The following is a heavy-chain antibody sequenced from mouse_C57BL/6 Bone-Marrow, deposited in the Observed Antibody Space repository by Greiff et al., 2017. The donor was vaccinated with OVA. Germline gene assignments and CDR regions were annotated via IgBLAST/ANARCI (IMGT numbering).Heavy chain of an antibody. CDR2: ISDGGSYT. Sequence: EVQLVESGGGLVKPGGSLKLSCAASGFTFSSYAMSWVRQTPEKRLEWVATISDGGSYTYYPDNVKGRFTISRDNAKNTLYLQMSQLKSEDTAMYYCARVPFYYGSRWYYFDYWGQGTTLTVSS. V-gene: IGHV5-4*01. CDR3: ARVPFYYGSRWYYFDY. D-gene: IGHD1-1*01. J-gene: IGHJ2*01. CDR1: GFTFSSYA.